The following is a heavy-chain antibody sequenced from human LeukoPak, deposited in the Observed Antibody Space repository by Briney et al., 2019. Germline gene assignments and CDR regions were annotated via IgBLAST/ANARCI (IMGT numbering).Heavy chain of an antibody. Sequence: GASVKVSCKASGYTFTGYYMHWVRQAPGQGPEWMGWIDPSTGATKSAQKFQGRVTMTVDTSISTVYMELSSLTSDDRAVYCCARDAGDSFDIWGQGTMVTVSS. CDR3: ARDAGDSFDI. D-gene: IGHD2-21*01. V-gene: IGHV1-2*02. J-gene: IGHJ3*02. CDR1: GYTFTGYY. CDR2: IDPSTGAT.